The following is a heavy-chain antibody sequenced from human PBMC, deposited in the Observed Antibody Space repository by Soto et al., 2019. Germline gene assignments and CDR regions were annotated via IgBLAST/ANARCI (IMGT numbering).Heavy chain of an antibody. CDR3: ARAWRGDSSGCGRLDY. CDR1: GFTFSSYG. J-gene: IGHJ4*02. V-gene: IGHV3-33*01. Sequence: QVQLVESGGGVVQPGRSLRLSCAASGFTFSSYGMHWVRQAPGKGLEWVAVIWYDGSNKYYADSVKGRFTISRDNSKNTLDLQMNSLRAEDTAVYYCARAWRGDSSGCGRLDYWGQGTLVTVSS. CDR2: IWYDGSNK. D-gene: IGHD6-19*01.